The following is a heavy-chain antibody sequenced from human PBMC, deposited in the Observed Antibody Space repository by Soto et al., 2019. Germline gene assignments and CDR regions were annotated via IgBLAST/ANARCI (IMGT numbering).Heavy chain of an antibody. D-gene: IGHD3-10*01. J-gene: IGHJ4*02. V-gene: IGHV4-34*01. Sequence: PSETLSLTCAVYGGSFSGYYWSWIRQPPGKGLEWIGEINHSGSTNYNPSLKSRVTISVDTSKNQFSLKLSSVTAADTAVYYCARGPRVGPRGVIIPRRPYYFDYWGQGTLVTVSS. CDR3: ARGPRVGPRGVIIPRRPYYFDY. CDR1: GGSFSGYY. CDR2: INHSGST.